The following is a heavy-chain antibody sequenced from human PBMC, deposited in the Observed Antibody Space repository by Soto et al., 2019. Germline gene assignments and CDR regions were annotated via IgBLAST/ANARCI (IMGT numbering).Heavy chain of an antibody. Sequence: PSETLSLTCTVSGDSLGHSYGSWIRQSPGNGLEWIGYAYYSGSTDSNPSLNSRVTMSVDTSKNQVSLKLNSVTTADTAVYYCARDRSTYGGGGTGEVKENWFDPWGPGTLVTVSS. V-gene: IGHV4-59*01. D-gene: IGHD2-8*01. CDR3: ARDRSTYGGGGTGEVKENWFDP. CDR2: AYYSGST. CDR1: GDSLGHSY. J-gene: IGHJ5*02.